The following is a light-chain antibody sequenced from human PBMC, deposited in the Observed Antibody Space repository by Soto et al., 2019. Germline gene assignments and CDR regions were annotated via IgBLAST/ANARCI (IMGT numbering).Light chain of an antibody. CDR2: EVS. J-gene: IGLJ1*01. Sequence: QSVLTQPPSASGSPGQSVTISCTGTSSDDGGYNYVSWYQQHPGKAPKLMIYEVSKRPSGVPDRFSGSKSGNTASLPVSGLQAEDEADYYCSSYAGSNYVFGTGTKVTVL. V-gene: IGLV2-8*01. CDR3: SSYAGSNYV. CDR1: SSDDGGYNY.